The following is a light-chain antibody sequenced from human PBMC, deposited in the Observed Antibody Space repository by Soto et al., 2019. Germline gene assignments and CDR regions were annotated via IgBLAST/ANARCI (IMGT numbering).Light chain of an antibody. CDR2: DAS. CDR3: QQFQTYSS. CDR1: QTINRW. Sequence: DIQMTQSPSTVSASVGDRVTITCRASQTINRWLAWSQQKTGKAPSLLIFDASTLRSGVPSRFSGSGSGTEFTLTSRSLQPYDFAVYFCQQFQTYSSFGQGTKVEMK. J-gene: IGKJ1*01. V-gene: IGKV1-5*01.